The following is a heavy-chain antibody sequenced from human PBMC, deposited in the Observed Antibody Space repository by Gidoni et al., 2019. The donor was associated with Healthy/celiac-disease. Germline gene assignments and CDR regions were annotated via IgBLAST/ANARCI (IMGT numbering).Heavy chain of an antibody. CDR3: ARAPGYSSYLHLWYFDL. V-gene: IGHV4-34*01. D-gene: IGHD6-19*01. J-gene: IGHJ2*01. CDR1: GWSFSGYY. Sequence: QVQLQQWGAALLQPSETLSLTYPVYGWSFSGYYWSWIRQPPVKGLEWIGEINHSGSTNYNPSLKSRVTISVETFKNQFSRKLSYVTAADTAVYYCARAPGYSSYLHLWYFDLWGRGTLVTVSS. CDR2: INHSGST.